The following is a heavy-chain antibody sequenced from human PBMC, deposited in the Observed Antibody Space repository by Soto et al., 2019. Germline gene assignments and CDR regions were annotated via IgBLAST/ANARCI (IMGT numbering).Heavy chain of an antibody. V-gene: IGHV1-8*01. CDR3: AREAGRRAKYYYYYLGV. CDR2: MNPNSGNT. Sequence: GASVKVSCKASGYTFTRYDINWVRQATGQGLEWMGWMNPNSGNTGYAQKFQGRVTMTRNTSISTAYMELSSLRSEDTAVYYCAREAGRRAKYYYYYLGVWGKGTTVTAS. CDR1: GYTFTRYD. J-gene: IGHJ6*03.